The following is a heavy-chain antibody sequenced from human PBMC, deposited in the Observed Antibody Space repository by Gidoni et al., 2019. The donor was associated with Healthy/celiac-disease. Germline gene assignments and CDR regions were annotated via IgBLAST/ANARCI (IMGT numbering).Heavy chain of an antibody. CDR3: ASREQLDLK. Sequence: EVQLVESGGGWLQPGGSLRLTCAASGFTFSSYDMNWVRQAPGQGLEWVSYISSSGSTIYYADSVKGRFTISRDNAKNSLYLQMNSLRAEDTAVYYCASREQLDLKWGQGTLVTVSS. J-gene: IGHJ4*02. V-gene: IGHV3-48*03. CDR1: GFTFSSYD. CDR2: ISSSGSTI. D-gene: IGHD6-13*01.